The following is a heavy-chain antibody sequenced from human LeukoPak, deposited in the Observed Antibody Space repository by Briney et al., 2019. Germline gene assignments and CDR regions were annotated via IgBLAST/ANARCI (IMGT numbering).Heavy chain of an antibody. CDR2: ISSSGSTI. CDR3: ARPTRGQQLLRPHFEFEY. Sequence: GRSLRLSCAASGFTFSDYYMSWIRQAPGKGLEWVSYISSSGSTIYYADSVKGRFTISSDNAKNSLYLQMNSLRAEDTAVYYCARPTRGQQLLRPHFEFEYWGQGPLVTVSS. V-gene: IGHV3-11*01. D-gene: IGHD6-13*01. CDR1: GFTFSDYY. J-gene: IGHJ4*02.